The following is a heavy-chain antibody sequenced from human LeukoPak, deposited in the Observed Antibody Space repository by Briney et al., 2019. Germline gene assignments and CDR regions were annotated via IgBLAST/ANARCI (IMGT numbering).Heavy chain of an antibody. D-gene: IGHD4-17*01. V-gene: IGHV1-46*01. Sequence: ASVKVSCKTSGYTFTSYYIHWVRQAPGQGLEWMGIINPSGGSTSYAQKFQGRVTMTRDTSTSTVYMYLSSLRSEDMAVYYCARDSLYGVVDYWGREPWSPSPQ. CDR2: INPSGGST. CDR3: ARDSLYGVVDY. J-gene: IGHJ4*02. CDR1: GYTFTSYY.